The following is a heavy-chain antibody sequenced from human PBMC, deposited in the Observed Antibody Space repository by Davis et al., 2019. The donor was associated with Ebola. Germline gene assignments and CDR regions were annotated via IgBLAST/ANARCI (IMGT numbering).Heavy chain of an antibody. CDR2: INAGNGNT. CDR1: GYTFTSYA. D-gene: IGHD2-2*01. J-gene: IGHJ6*02. V-gene: IGHV1-3*01. Sequence: ASVKVSCKASGYTFTSYAMHWVRQAPGQRLEWMGWINAGNGNTKYSQKFQGRVTITRDTSASTAYMELSSLRSEDTAVYYCARGWVVPAANTVYYGMDVWGQGTTVTVSS. CDR3: ARGWVVPAANTVYYGMDV.